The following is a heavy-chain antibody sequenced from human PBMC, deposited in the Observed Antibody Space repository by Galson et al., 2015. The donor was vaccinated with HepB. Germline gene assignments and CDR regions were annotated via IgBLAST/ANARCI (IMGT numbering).Heavy chain of an antibody. Sequence: QSGAEVKKPGESLKISCKGSGYSFTSYWIGWVRQMPGKGLEWMGIIYPGDSDTRYSPSFQGQVTISADKSISTAYLQWSSLKASDTAMYYCARHVHDYIWGSYAFDIWGQGTMVTVSS. CDR2: IYPGDSDT. CDR1: GYSFTSYW. D-gene: IGHD3-16*01. CDR3: ARHVHDYIWGSYAFDI. V-gene: IGHV5-51*01. J-gene: IGHJ3*02.